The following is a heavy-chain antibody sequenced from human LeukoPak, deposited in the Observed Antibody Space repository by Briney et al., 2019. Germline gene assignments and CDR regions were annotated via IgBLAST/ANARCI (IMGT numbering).Heavy chain of an antibody. V-gene: IGHV5-51*01. CDR2: IYPGDSDT. D-gene: IGHD6-19*01. CDR3: ARLSVAGWVDY. Sequence: GESLKISCKGSGYRFTSYWIGWVRQMPGKGLEWMGIIYPGDSDTRYSTSFQGQVTFSADRSISTAYLQWNSLKASDTAMYYCARLSVAGWVDYWGQGTLATVSS. J-gene: IGHJ4*02. CDR1: GYRFTSYW.